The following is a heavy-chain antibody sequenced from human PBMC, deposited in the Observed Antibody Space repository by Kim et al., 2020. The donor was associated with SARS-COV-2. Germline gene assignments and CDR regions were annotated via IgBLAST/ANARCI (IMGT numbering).Heavy chain of an antibody. J-gene: IGHJ2*01. CDR3: VRAVWSFGGPDFGL. D-gene: IGHD3-16*01. CDR2: IKLDASEK. Sequence: GGSLRLSCSASGFPFDKYWMSWVRHAPGKGLEWVANIKLDASEKFHVDSVKGRFTISRDNAKNSLFLHMDSLRAEDTAMYYCVRAVWSFGGPDFGLWG. CDR1: GFPFDKYW. V-gene: IGHV3-7*05.